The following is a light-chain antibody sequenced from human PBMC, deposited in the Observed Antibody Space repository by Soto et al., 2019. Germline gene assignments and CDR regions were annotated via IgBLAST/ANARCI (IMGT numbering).Light chain of an antibody. Sequence: EIVLTQSPGTLSLSPGERATLSCRASQSVSSSYLAWYQQKPGQAPRLLIYGASSRATGIPDRFSGSGSGTDFTLTLSILEPEDFAVYYCQQYGSSPLYTFGQGTKLEIK. J-gene: IGKJ2*01. CDR3: QQYGSSPLYT. V-gene: IGKV3-20*01. CDR1: QSVSSSY. CDR2: GAS.